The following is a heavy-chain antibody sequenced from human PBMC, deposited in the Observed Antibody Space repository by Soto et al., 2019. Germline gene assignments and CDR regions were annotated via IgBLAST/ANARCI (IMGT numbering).Heavy chain of an antibody. D-gene: IGHD3-16*02. Sequence: SETLSLTCTVSGGSISSGDYYWSWIRQPPGKGLEWIGYIYYSGSTYYNPSLKSRVTISVDTSKNQFSLKLSSVTAADTAVYYCARDPRMITFGGVIVPYFDYWGQGTLVTVSS. J-gene: IGHJ4*02. CDR2: IYYSGST. V-gene: IGHV4-30-4*01. CDR1: GGSISSGDYY. CDR3: ARDPRMITFGGVIVPYFDY.